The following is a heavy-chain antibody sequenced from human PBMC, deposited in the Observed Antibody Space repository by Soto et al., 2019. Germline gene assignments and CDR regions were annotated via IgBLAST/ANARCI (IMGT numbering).Heavy chain of an antibody. J-gene: IGHJ4*02. CDR2: IYYSGST. CDR1: GGSISSGGYY. V-gene: IGHV4-31*03. Sequence: QVQLQESGPGLVKPSQTLSLTCTVSGGSISSGGYYWSWIRQHPGKGLEWIGYIYYSGSTYYNPSLKSRVTISVDTSKNQFSLKLSSVTAADTAVYYCAREGGWLGRRPYYFDYWGQGTLVTVSS. CDR3: AREGGWLGRRPYYFDY. D-gene: IGHD5-12*01.